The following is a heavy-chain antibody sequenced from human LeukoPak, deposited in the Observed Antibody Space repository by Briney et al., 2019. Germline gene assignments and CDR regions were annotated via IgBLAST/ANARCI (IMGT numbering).Heavy chain of an antibody. CDR3: ARYSSSWGLFDY. CDR2: ISYDGSNK. V-gene: IGHV3-30*04. J-gene: IGHJ4*02. D-gene: IGHD6-13*01. Sequence: PGRSLRLSCAASGFTFSSYAMHWVRHAPGKGLEWVAVISYDGSNKYYADSVKGRFTISRDNSENTLYLQMNSLRAEDTAVYYCARYSSSWGLFDYWGQGTLVTVSS. CDR1: GFTFSSYA.